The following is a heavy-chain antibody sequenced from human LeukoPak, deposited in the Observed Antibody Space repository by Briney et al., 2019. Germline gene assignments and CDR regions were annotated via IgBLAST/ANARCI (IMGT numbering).Heavy chain of an antibody. CDR3: ARAYSSSWYTPVYYYYIDV. V-gene: IGHV1-8*03. D-gene: IGHD6-13*01. Sequence: GASVKVSCKASGYTFTSYDINWVRQAPGQGLEWMGWMNPNRGNTVYAQKFQGRVTITRNTSISTAYMELSSLRSEDTAVYYCARAYSSSWYTPVYYYYIDVWGKGTTVTVSS. CDR1: GYTFTSYD. J-gene: IGHJ6*03. CDR2: MNPNRGNT.